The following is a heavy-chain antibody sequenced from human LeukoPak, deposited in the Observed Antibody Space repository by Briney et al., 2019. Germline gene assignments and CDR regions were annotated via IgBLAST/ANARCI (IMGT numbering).Heavy chain of an antibody. J-gene: IGHJ6*03. CDR2: INPNSGGT. CDR1: GYTFTGYY. Sequence: ASVKVSCKASGYTFTGYYMHWVRRAPGQGLEWMGWINPNSGGTNYAQKFQGRVTMTRDTSISTAYMELSRLRSDDTAVYYCARDPAGYSSGWFYMDVWGKGTTVTVSS. D-gene: IGHD6-19*01. CDR3: ARDPAGYSSGWFYMDV. V-gene: IGHV1-2*02.